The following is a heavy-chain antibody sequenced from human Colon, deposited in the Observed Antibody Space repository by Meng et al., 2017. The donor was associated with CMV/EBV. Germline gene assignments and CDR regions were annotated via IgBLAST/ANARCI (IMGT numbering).Heavy chain of an antibody. CDR2: IGWDGDST. J-gene: IGHJ6*02. Sequence: GGSLRLSCAASGFTFEDFTMHWVRQTPGRGLEWVSLIGWDGDSTFYADSVKGRFTISRDNSKNSLYLQMNSLRVDDTALYYCARDMCQSEDYYGMDVWGQGTTVTVSS. CDR1: GFTFEDFT. CDR3: ARDMCQSEDYYGMDV. V-gene: IGHV3-43*01.